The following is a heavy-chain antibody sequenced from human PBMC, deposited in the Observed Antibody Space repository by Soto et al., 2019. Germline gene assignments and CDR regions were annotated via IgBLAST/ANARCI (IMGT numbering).Heavy chain of an antibody. CDR2: INSDGSST. V-gene: IGHV3-74*01. Sequence: GSLRLSCAASGFTFSSYWMHWVRQAPGKGLVWVSRINSDGSSTSYADSVKGRFTISRDNAKNTLYLQMNSLRAEDTAVYYCARGRAAGYCSGGSCYSGAFDIWGQGTMVTVSS. CDR3: ARGRAAGYCSGGSCYSGAFDI. CDR1: GFTFSSYW. J-gene: IGHJ3*02. D-gene: IGHD2-15*01.